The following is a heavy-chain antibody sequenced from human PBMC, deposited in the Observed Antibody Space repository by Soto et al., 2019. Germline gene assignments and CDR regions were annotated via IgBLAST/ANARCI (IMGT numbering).Heavy chain of an antibody. V-gene: IGHV3-30*03. CDR2: ISYDGSNK. D-gene: IGHD3-3*01. CDR3: VASVDFWSGDFGITYYFDY. CDR1: GFTFSSYG. J-gene: IGHJ4*02. Sequence: GGSLRLSCAASGFTFSSYGMHWVRQAPGKGLEWVAVISYDGSNKYYADSVKSRVTISVDTSENYSLRLNSVTAADTAVYYCVASVDFWSGDFGITYYFDYWGRGALVTVSS.